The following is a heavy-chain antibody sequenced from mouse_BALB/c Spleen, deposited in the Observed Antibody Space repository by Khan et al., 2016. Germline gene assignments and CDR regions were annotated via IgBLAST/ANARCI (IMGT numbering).Heavy chain of an antibody. CDR2: IWAGGST. D-gene: IGHD1-3*01. J-gene: IGHJ2*01. CDR1: GFSLTSYG. CDR3: ARLDDI. Sequence: VQLQASGPGLVAPSQSLSITCTVSGFSLTSYGVHWVRQPPGKGLEWLGVIWAGGSTNYNSALMYRLSISKDNSKSQVFLKMNRLQTDDTAMYCCARLDDIWGQGTTLTVSS. V-gene: IGHV2-9*02.